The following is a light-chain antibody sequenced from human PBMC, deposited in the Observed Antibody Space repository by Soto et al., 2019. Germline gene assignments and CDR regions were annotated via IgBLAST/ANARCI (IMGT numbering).Light chain of an antibody. CDR3: QQYDSYSSGP. V-gene: IGKV1-5*01. Sequence: DIQMTQSPSTLSASVGDRVTITCRASQTVNTWLAWYQQKPWKAPKVLIFDASSLITGVTSRFSGSGSGTEFTLTISNLQPDDFATYYCQQYDSYSSGPFGQGTKVEIK. CDR1: QTVNTW. CDR2: DAS. J-gene: IGKJ1*01.